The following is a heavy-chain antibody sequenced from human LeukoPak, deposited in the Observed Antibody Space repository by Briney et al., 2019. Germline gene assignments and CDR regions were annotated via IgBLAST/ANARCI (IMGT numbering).Heavy chain of an antibody. CDR1: GFTFSSYS. Sequence: GGSLRLXCAASGFTFSSYSMNWVRQAPGKVLEWVSSISSSSSYIYYADSLKGRFTISRDNAKNSLYLQMNSLRAEDTAVYYCASVPFDFWTSYYFDYWGQGTLVTVSS. CDR2: ISSSSSYI. V-gene: IGHV3-21*01. D-gene: IGHD3/OR15-3a*01. CDR3: ASVPFDFWTSYYFDY. J-gene: IGHJ4*02.